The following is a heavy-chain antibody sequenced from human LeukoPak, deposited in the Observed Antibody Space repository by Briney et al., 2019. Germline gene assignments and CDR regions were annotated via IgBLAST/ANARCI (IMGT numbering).Heavy chain of an antibody. V-gene: IGHV4-59*08. CDR1: GGSISSYY. J-gene: IGHJ3*02. Sequence: SETLSLTCTVSGGSISSYYWSWIRQPPGKGLEWVGYIYYSGSTNYSPSLKSRVTISVDTSKNQFSLKLSSVTAADTAVYYCARRNWRSAFDIWGQGTMVTVSS. D-gene: IGHD1-20*01. CDR2: IYYSGST. CDR3: ARRNWRSAFDI.